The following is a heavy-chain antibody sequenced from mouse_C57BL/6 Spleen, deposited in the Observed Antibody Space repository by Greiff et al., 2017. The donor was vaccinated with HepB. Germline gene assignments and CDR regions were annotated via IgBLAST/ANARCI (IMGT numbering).Heavy chain of an antibody. D-gene: IGHD4-1*02. J-gene: IGHJ2*01. V-gene: IGHV1-50*01. CDR1: GYTFTSYW. CDR2: IDPSDSYT. Sequence: QVQLQQSGAELVKPGASVKLSCKASGYTFTSYWMQWVKQRPGQGLEWIGEIDPSDSYTNYNQKFKGKATLTVDTSSSTAYMQLSSLTSEDSAVYYCARVTTGTSYFDYWGQGTTLTVSS. CDR3: ARVTTGTSYFDY.